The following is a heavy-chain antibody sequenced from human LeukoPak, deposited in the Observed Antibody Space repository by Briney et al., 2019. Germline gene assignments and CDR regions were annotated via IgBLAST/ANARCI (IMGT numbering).Heavy chain of an antibody. CDR2: ISGSGGST. Sequence: GGSLRLSCAASGFTFSSYAMSWVRQAPGKGLEWVSAISGSGGSTYYADSVKGRFTISRDNAKNSLYLQMNSLRAEDTAVYYCARVKYYYDSSGYYHYFDYWGQGTLVTVSS. J-gene: IGHJ4*02. CDR1: GFTFSSYA. V-gene: IGHV3-23*01. D-gene: IGHD3-22*01. CDR3: ARVKYYYDSSGYYHYFDY.